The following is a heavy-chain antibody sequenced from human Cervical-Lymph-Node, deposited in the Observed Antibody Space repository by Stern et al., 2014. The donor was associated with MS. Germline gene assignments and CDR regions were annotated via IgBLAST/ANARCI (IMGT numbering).Heavy chain of an antibody. CDR1: GYRFATYW. J-gene: IGHJ4*02. D-gene: IGHD2-2*01. V-gene: IGHV5-51*03. Sequence: VQLGQSGAEVKKPGESLKISCKGSGYRFATYWIGWVRQMPGNGMEWMGISYSPAFQGPVTISADKSISSAYLQWSSLKASDTATYYCARPCSGIDCYFSEADFWGQGTLVTVSS. CDR3: ARPCSGIDCYFSEADF.